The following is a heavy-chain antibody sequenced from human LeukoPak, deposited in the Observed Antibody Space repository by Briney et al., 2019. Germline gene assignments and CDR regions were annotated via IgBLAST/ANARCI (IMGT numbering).Heavy chain of an antibody. D-gene: IGHD3-10*01. CDR1: GYTFTGYY. V-gene: IGHV1-2*02. CDR3: ARDRIVITMVRGARGQDFDY. Sequence: ASVKVSCKASGYTFTGYYMHWVRQAPGQGLEWMGWINPNSGGTNYAQKFQGRVTMTRDTSISTAYMELSRLRSDDTAVYYCARDRIVITMVRGARGQDFDYWGQGTLVTVSS. J-gene: IGHJ4*02. CDR2: INPNSGGT.